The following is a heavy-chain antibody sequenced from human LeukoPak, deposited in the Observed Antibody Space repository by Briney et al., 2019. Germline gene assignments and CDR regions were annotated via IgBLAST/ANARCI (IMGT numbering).Heavy chain of an antibody. D-gene: IGHD6-19*01. Sequence: SVKVSCKASGGTFSSYAISWVRQAPGQGLEWMGGIIPIFGTANYAQKFQGRVTITADESTSTAYMELSSLRSEDTAVYYCARDLHSSGWYEGSDYWGQGTLVTVSS. CDR1: GGTFSSYA. CDR2: IIPIFGTA. V-gene: IGHV1-69*13. CDR3: ARDLHSSGWYEGSDY. J-gene: IGHJ4*02.